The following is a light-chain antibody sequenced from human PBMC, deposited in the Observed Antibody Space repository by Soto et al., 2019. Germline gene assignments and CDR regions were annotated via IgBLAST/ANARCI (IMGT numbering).Light chain of an antibody. CDR3: QQCGGSPYT. CDR2: GAS. V-gene: IGKV3-20*01. CDR1: QSISSSY. Sequence: EIVLTQSPGTLSLSPGERATLSCRASQSISSSYLAWYQQKPGQAPRLLIYGASSRATGIPDRFSGSGSGTDFTLTISRLEPEDFAVYYCQQCGGSPYTFGQGSKLDIK. J-gene: IGKJ2*01.